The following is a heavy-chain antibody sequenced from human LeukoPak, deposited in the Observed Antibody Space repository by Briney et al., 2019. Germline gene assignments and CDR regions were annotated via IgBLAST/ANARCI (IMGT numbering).Heavy chain of an antibody. V-gene: IGHV3-74*01. CDR2: INSDGSST. J-gene: IGHJ4*02. D-gene: IGHD2-2*01. Sequence: GGSLRLSCAASGFTFSSYWMHWVRQAPGKGLVWVSRINSDGSSTSYADSVKGRFTISRDNAKNTLYLQMNSLRAEDTAVYYRATDIVVVPAAADYWGQGTLVTVSS. CDR1: GFTFSSYW. CDR3: ATDIVVVPAAADY.